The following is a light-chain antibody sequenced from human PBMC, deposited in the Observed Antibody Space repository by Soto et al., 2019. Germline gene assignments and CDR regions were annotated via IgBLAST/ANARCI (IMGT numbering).Light chain of an antibody. CDR1: QSLAYIDGNTY. CDR2: NVS. J-gene: IGKJ2*01. V-gene: IGKV2-30*01. Sequence: DVVMTQSPLSLPVTLGQPASISCRSSQSLAYIDGNTYLNWFQQRPGQSPRRLTYNVSNRDSGVPDRFSGSGSGTDFTLRISRVEAEDVGVYYCMQGTHWPPYTFGQGTKLEIK. CDR3: MQGTHWPPYT.